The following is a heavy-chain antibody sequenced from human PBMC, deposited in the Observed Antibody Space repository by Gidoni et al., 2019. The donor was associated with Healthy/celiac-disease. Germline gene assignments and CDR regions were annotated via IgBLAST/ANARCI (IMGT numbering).Heavy chain of an antibody. J-gene: IGHJ3*02. CDR3: AKPYSSGFDAFDI. Sequence: EVQLLESGGGLVQPGGSLSLSCAASGFTFSSYAMSWVRQAPGKGLEWVSAISGSGGSTYYADSVKGRFTIARDNSKNTLYLQMNSLRAEDTAVYYCAKPYSSGFDAFDIWGQGTMVTVSS. V-gene: IGHV3-23*01. D-gene: IGHD6-19*01. CDR1: GFTFSSYA. CDR2: ISGSGGST.